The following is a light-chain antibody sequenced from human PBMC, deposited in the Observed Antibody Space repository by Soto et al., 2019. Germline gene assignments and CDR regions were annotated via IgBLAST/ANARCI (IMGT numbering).Light chain of an antibody. J-gene: IGKJ5*01. CDR1: RVISSW. Sequence: DIQMTQSPSSVAASVGDSVNITCRASRVISSWLAWYQQKPGKAPNLLIYAASNLQSGVPSRFSASGSGTYFSFTISSLQPEDFATYYCKQYSNLITCGQGKRREIK. V-gene: IGKV1-12*01. CDR3: KQYSNLIT. CDR2: AAS.